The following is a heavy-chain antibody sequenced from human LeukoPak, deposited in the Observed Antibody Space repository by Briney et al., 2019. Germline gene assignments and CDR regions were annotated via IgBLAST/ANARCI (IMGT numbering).Heavy chain of an antibody. CDR1: GGSFSGYY. Sequence: SETLSLTCAVYGGSFSGYYWSCIRQPPGKGLAWIGYIFYSGSTYYSPSLKSRVTISVDTSKNQFSLKLTSVTAADTAVYYCARGRAAAGPLHYFDYWGQGTLVTASS. V-gene: IGHV4-34*09. CDR2: IFYSGST. J-gene: IGHJ4*02. CDR3: ARGRAAAGPLHYFDY. D-gene: IGHD6-13*01.